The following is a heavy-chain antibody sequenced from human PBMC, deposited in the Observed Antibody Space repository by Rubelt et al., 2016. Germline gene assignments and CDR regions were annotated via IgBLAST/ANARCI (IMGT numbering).Heavy chain of an antibody. CDR2: IHPNSGGT. J-gene: IGHJ4*02. Sequence: QVQLVQSGAEVKKPGASVKVSCKASGYTFTGYYMHWVRQAPGQGLEWVGRIHPNSGGTNYARKVQGRGTMTRDTSITAAYMELSRLRSDDTAVCYCARESSSGWYIDYWGQGTLVTVSS. CDR3: ARESSSGWYIDY. CDR1: GYTFTGYY. V-gene: IGHV1-2*06. D-gene: IGHD6-19*01.